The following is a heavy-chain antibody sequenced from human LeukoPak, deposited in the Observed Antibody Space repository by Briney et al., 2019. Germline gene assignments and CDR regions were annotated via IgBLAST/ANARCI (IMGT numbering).Heavy chain of an antibody. CDR1: GFTFSSYE. CDR2: ISSSGSAI. D-gene: IGHD1-26*01. J-gene: IGHJ4*02. Sequence: GGSLRPSCVASGFTFSSYEMIWVRQAPGKGLEWVSYISSSGSAIFYADSVKGRFTISRDNAKNSLYMQMNSLRAEDTAVYYCSRVFRGSSPPTRGYWGQGTLVTVSS. V-gene: IGHV3-48*03. CDR3: SRVFRGSSPPTRGY.